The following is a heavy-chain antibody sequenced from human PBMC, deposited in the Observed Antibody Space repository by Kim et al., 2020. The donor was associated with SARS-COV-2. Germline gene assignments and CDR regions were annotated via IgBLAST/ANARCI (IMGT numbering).Heavy chain of an antibody. Sequence: SETLSLTCTVSGGTISSYYWSWIRQPPGKGLEWIGYIYYSGSTNYNPALKSRVTISVDTSKNQSSLKLSSVTAADTAAYYCARDSAIAAAGTELWGGMDVWGEGTTVTVSS. CDR3: ARDSAIAAAGTELWGGMDV. D-gene: IGHD6-13*01. J-gene: IGHJ6*04. CDR1: GGTISSYY. CDR2: IYYSGST. V-gene: IGHV4-59*13.